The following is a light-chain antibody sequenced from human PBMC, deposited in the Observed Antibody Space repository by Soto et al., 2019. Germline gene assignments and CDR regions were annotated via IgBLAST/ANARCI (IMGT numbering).Light chain of an antibody. CDR2: EVN. CDR3: QSYDSSLSGSKV. Sequence: QSALTQPPSASGSPGQSVAISCTGTSSDVGGYNYVSWYQQHPGKAPKLMIYEVNKRPSGVPDRFSGSKSGTSASLAITGLQAEDEADYYCQSYDSSLSGSKVFGGGTKLTVL. J-gene: IGLJ2*01. CDR1: SSDVGGYNY. V-gene: IGLV2-8*01.